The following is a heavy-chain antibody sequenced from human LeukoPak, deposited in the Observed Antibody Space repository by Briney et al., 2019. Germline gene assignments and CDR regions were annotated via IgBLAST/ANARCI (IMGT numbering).Heavy chain of an antibody. CDR1: GFTFSSYW. CDR3: ARDPCAYCGGDTAYDAFDI. J-gene: IGHJ3*02. CDR2: INTDGSST. Sequence: GGSLRLSCAASGFTFSSYWVHWVRQAPGKGLVWVSRINTDGSSTSYADSVKGRFTIPRDNAKNTLYLQMNSLRAEDTAVYYCARDPCAYCGGDTAYDAFDIWGQGTMVTVSS. V-gene: IGHV3-74*01. D-gene: IGHD2-21*01.